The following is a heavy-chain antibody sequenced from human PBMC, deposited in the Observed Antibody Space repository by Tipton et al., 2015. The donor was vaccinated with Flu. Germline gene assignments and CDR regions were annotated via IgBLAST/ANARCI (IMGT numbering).Heavy chain of an antibody. CDR2: IFHGGST. J-gene: IGHJ4*02. D-gene: IGHD3-10*01. CDR3: ATYYYGSGTQSAFDY. V-gene: IGHV4-38-2*02. Sequence: TLSLTCTVSGYSISSGYYWGWIRQPPGKGLEWIGSIFHGGSTYYNPSLKSRVTISVGTSKNQFSLKLSSVTAADTAVYYCATYYYGSGTQSAFDYWGQGTLVTVSS. CDR1: GYSISSGYY.